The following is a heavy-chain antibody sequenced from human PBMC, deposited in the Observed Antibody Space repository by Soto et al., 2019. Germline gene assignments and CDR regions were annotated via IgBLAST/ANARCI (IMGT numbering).Heavy chain of an antibody. CDR3: ARGLTYGDFDY. CDR1: GYTFTTFG. CDR2: LTAYDGKR. V-gene: IGHV1-18*01. D-gene: IGHD3-10*01. Sequence: QVQMVQAGAEVKKTGASVKVACKTSGYTFTTFGINWVRQAPGHGLEWMGCLTAYDGKRNFAQKFQDRLTMTMDISTSTGYMELSGLRSDDTAVYFCARGLTYGDFDYWGRGTQVAVSS. J-gene: IGHJ4*02.